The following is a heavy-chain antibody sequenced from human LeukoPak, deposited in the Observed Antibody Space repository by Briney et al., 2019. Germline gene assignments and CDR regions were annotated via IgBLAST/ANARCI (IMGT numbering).Heavy chain of an antibody. CDR1: GFTFSSYA. CDR3: ARDYYDSSGPFDY. V-gene: IGHV3-30-3*01. Sequence: GGSLRLSCAASGFTFSSYAMHWVRQAPGKGLEWAAVISYDGSNKYYADSVKGRFTIYRDNSKNTLYLQMNSLRAEDTAVYYCARDYYDSSGPFDYWGQGTLVTVSS. J-gene: IGHJ4*02. CDR2: ISYDGSNK. D-gene: IGHD3-22*01.